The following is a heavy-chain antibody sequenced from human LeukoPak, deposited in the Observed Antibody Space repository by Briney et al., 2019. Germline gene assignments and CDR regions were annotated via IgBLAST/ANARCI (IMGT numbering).Heavy chain of an antibody. CDR1: GYAFTTYA. J-gene: IGHJ3*02. V-gene: IGHV1-3*03. D-gene: IGHD3-10*01. Sequence: ASVKVSCKASGYAFTTYAMHWVRQAPGQRLEWMGRINAGNGNTKYSQEFQGRVTFTRDTSASTAYMELSSLRSEDMAVYYCARDWYGSGSSHAFDIWGQGTMVTVSS. CDR2: INAGNGNT. CDR3: ARDWYGSGSSHAFDI.